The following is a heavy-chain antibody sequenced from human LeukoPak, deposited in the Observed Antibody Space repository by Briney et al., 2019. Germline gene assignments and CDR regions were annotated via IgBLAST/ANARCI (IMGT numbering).Heavy chain of an antibody. CDR3: ARGMIAAADAVDY. J-gene: IGHJ4*02. V-gene: IGHV3-7*01. CDR2: IKQDGSEK. CDR1: GFTFSSYW. D-gene: IGHD6-13*01. Sequence: GGSLRLSCAASGFTFSSYWMSWVRQAPGKGQEWVANIKQDGSEKYYVDSVKGRFTISRDNAKNSLYLQMYSLRAEDTAVYYCARGMIAAADAVDYWGQGTLVTVSS.